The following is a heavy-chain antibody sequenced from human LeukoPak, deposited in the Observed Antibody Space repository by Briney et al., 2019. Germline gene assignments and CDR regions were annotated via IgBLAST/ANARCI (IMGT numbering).Heavy chain of an antibody. Sequence: GGSLRLSCAASGFTFSNAWMSWVRQAPGKGLEWVGRIKSKTNGGTTDYAAPVKGRFTISRDDSKNTLYLQMNSLKTEDTAVYYCTTLNCGGDCYQDYYYYYYMDVWGKGTTVTVSS. D-gene: IGHD2-21*01. CDR1: GFTFSNAW. CDR2: IKSKTNGGTT. J-gene: IGHJ6*03. V-gene: IGHV3-15*01. CDR3: TTLNCGGDCYQDYYYYYYMDV.